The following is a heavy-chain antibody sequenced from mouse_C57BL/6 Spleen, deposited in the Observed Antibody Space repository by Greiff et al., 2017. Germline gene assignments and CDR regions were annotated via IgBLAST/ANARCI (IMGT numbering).Heavy chain of an antibody. V-gene: IGHV1-82*01. CDR2: ISPGDGDT. CDR1: GYAFSSSW. J-gene: IGHJ2*01. Sequence: QVQLQQSGPELVKPGASVKISCKASGYAFSSSWLNWVKPRPGKGFGWIGRISPGDGDTNYNGKFKGKATLTADKSSSTAYMQLRSLTAEDSAVYFCARTAVTPIYFDYWGQSTTRTVSS. D-gene: IGHD6-1*01. CDR3: ARTAVTPIYFDY.